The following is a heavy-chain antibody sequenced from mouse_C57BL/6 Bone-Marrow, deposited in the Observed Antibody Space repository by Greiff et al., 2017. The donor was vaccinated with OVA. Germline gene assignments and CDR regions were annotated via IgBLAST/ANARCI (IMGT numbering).Heavy chain of an antibody. Sequence: EVKLQESGPELVKPGASVKMSCKASGYTFTDYNMHWVKQSHGKSLEWIGYINPNNGGTSYNQKFKGKATLTVNKSSSTAYMELRSLTSEDSAVYYCARDGAYYRRFAYWGQGTLVTVSA. V-gene: IGHV1-22*01. CDR3: ARDGAYYRRFAY. CDR2: INPNNGGT. J-gene: IGHJ3*01. D-gene: IGHD2-14*01. CDR1: GYTFTDYN.